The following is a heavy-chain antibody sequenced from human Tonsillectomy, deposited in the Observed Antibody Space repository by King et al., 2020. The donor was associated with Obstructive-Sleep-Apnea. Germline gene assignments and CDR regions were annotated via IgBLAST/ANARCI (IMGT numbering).Heavy chain of an antibody. Sequence: QLQESGPGLVKPSETLSLTCSVSGGSISSSRYYWGWIRQPPGKGLEWIGSVYYSGSTYYNPSLKSRVTISVDTSKNQFSLKLTSVTAADTAVYYCGSGYYGSGNPLDWGQGTLVTVSS. V-gene: IGHV4-39*07. D-gene: IGHD3-10*01. CDR3: GSGYYGSGNPLD. CDR2: VYYSGST. CDR1: GGSISSSRYY. J-gene: IGHJ4*02.